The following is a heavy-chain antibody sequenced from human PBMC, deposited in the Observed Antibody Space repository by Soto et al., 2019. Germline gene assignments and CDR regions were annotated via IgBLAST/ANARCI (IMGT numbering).Heavy chain of an antibody. J-gene: IGHJ5*02. CDR3: ARSIAARLNWFDP. Sequence: PGGSPRLSCAASGFTFSSYWMSWVRQAPGKGLEWVANIKQDGSEKYYVDSVKGRFTISRDNAKNSLYLQMNSLRAEDTAVYYCARSIAARLNWFDPWGQGTLVTVSS. V-gene: IGHV3-7*01. CDR2: IKQDGSEK. D-gene: IGHD6-6*01. CDR1: GFTFSSYW.